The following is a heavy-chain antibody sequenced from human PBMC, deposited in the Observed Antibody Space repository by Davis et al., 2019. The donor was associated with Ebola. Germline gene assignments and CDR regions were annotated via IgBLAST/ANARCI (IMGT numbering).Heavy chain of an antibody. J-gene: IGHJ4*02. CDR2: ISYDGSNK. D-gene: IGHD2-21*01. CDR1: GFTFSSYA. V-gene: IGHV3-30-3*01. Sequence: GESLKISCAASGFTFSSYAMHWVRQAPGKGLEWVAVISYDGSNKYYADSVKGRFTISRDNAKNSLYLQMNSLRAEDTAVYYCARGPRWGGEVYNDYWGQGTLVTVSS. CDR3: ARGPRWGGEVYNDY.